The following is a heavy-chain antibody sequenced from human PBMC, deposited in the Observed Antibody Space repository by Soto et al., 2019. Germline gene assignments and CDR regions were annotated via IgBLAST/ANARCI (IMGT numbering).Heavy chain of an antibody. D-gene: IGHD3-3*01. CDR2: ISGSGDNT. CDR1: GFTLSSSA. Sequence: LRLSCAASGFTLSSSAMSWVRQAPGKGLEWVSAISGSGDNTYHADSVKGRFTISRDNSKNTLYLQMNSLRAEDTAVYYCAKRWGNRFLEPRDYFDYWGQGTLVTVSS. V-gene: IGHV3-23*01. CDR3: AKRWGNRFLEPRDYFDY. J-gene: IGHJ4*02.